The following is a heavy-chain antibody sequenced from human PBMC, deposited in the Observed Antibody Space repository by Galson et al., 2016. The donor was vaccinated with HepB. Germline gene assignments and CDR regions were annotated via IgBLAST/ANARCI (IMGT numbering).Heavy chain of an antibody. CDR2: IYYSGSR. CDR1: RGSISSSDSY. V-gene: IGHV4-39*01. D-gene: IGHD3-10*01. Sequence: SETLSLTCTVSRGSISSSDSYWAWIRQPPGKGLEWIGGIYYSGSRYFNPSLKSRVTVSIDTSKSQFFLKLTSVTAADPAVYLCARLNRGGDYFDYWGQGTLVTVSP. CDR3: ARLNRGGDYFDY. J-gene: IGHJ4*02.